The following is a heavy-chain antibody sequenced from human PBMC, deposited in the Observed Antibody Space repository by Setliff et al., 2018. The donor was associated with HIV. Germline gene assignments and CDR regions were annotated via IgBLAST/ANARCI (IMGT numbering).Heavy chain of an antibody. Sequence: PSETLSLTCGVSGYSISSGYYWGWIRQPPGKGLEWIADIAYSGTTMYTNYNPSLESRAIISEDTSRDQFFLKLTSVTADDTGIYYCARGPPFAYWGQGLLVTVSS. J-gene: IGHJ4*02. CDR3: ARGPPFAY. CDR1: GYSISSGYY. V-gene: IGHV4-38-2*01. CDR2: IAYSGTTMYT.